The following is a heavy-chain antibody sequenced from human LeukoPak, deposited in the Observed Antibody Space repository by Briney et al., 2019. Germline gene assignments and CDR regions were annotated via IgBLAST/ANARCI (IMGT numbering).Heavy chain of an antibody. J-gene: IGHJ4*02. CDR2: IAYDGSRA. D-gene: IGHD1-14*01. CDR1: GFTFGGYG. CDR3: TRYNNDHFDY. V-gene: IGHV3-33*01. Sequence: QPGRSLRLSCAGSGFTFGGYGMHWFRQTPGKGLEWVAVIAYDGSRAFYADSVKGRFTISRDNSKNMMSVQMDDLRAEDTAVYYCTRYNNDHFDYWGQGTLVTVSS.